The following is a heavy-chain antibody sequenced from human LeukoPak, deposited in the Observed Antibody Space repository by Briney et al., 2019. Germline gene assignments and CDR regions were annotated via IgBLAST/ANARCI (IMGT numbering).Heavy chain of an antibody. CDR2: ISAYNGNT. CDR3: ARDRCGGGSCYDY. CDR1: GYTFTSYG. V-gene: IGHV1-18*01. D-gene: IGHD2-15*01. Sequence: GASVKVSCKASGYTFTSYGISWVRQAPGQGLEWMGWISAYNGNTNYAQKLQGRVTMTTDTSTSTACMELRSLRSDDTAVYYCARDRCGGGSCYDYWGQGTLVTVSS. J-gene: IGHJ4*02.